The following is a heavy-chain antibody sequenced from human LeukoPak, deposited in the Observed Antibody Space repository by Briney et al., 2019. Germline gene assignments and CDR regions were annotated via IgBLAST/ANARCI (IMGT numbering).Heavy chain of an antibody. CDR3: ARGPVVVGTLGGFDP. V-gene: IGHV3-21*01. CDR2: ISSSSSYI. CDR1: GFTFSSYS. Sequence: AGGSLRLSCAASGFTFSSYSMNWVRQAPGKGLEWVSPISSSSSYIYYADSVKGRFTISRDNAKNSLYLQMNSLRAEDTAVYYCARGPVVVGTLGGFDPWGQGTLVTVSS. J-gene: IGHJ5*02. D-gene: IGHD1-26*01.